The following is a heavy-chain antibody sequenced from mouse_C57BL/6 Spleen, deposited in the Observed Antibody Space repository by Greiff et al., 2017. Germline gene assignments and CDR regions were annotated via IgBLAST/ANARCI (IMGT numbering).Heavy chain of an antibody. CDR3: ARGGAYYSNAGVFAY. V-gene: IGHV1-18*01. CDR2: INPNNGGT. Sequence: EVQLHQSGPELVKPGASVKIPCKASGYTFTDYNMDWVKQSHGKSLEWIGDINPNNGGTIYNQKFKGKATLTVDKSSSTAYMELRSLTSEDTAVYYCARGGAYYSNAGVFAYWGQGTLVTVSA. CDR1: GYTFTDYN. D-gene: IGHD2-5*01. J-gene: IGHJ3*01.